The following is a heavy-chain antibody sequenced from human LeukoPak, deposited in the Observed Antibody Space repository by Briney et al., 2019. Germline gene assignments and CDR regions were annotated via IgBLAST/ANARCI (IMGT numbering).Heavy chain of an antibody. CDR2: ISSSSSYI. J-gene: IGHJ5*01. CDR1: GFTFSSYS. V-gene: IGHV3-21*01. D-gene: IGHD1-26*01. CDR3: VRDANSGSLWSDS. Sequence: GGSLRLSCAASGFTFSSYSMNWVRQAPGKGLEWVSSISSSSSYIYYADSVKGRFTISRDNAKNSLYLQMNSLRVEDTALYYCVRDANSGSLWSDSWGQGTLVTVSS.